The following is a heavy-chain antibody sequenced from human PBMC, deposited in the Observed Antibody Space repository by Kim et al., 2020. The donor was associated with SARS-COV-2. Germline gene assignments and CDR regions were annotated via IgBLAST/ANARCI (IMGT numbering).Heavy chain of an antibody. CDR3: ARGPRHHQYSSSYRKAFDI. CDR2: INHSGST. V-gene: IGHV4-34*01. Sequence: SETLSLTCAVYGGSFSGYYWSWIRQPPGKGLEWIGEINHSGSTNYNPSLKSRVTISVDTSKNQFSLKLSSVTAADTAVYYCARGPRHHQYSSSYRKAFDIWGQGTMVTVSS. J-gene: IGHJ3*02. CDR1: GGSFSGYY. D-gene: IGHD6-6*01.